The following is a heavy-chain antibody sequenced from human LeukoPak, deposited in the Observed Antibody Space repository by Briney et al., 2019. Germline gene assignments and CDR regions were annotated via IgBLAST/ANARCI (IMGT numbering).Heavy chain of an antibody. CDR1: GYTFTSYG. V-gene: IGHV1-18*01. D-gene: IGHD3-22*01. Sequence: GASVKVSCKASGYTFTSYGISWVRQAPGQGLEWMGWISAYNGNTNYAQKLQGRVTMTTDTSTSTAYMELRSLRSDDTAVYYCARAQSTYYDSSGYYLAFGIYFDYWGQGTLVTVSS. J-gene: IGHJ4*02. CDR3: ARAQSTYYDSSGYYLAFGIYFDY. CDR2: ISAYNGNT.